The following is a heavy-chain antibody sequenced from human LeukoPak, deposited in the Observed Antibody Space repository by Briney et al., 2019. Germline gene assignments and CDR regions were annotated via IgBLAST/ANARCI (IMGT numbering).Heavy chain of an antibody. CDR3: ARGGSPSIAVAGSIDY. Sequence: SETLSLTCTVSGVSISSYYWSWIRQPPGRGLEWIGYIYYSGSTNYNPSLKSRVTISVDTSKNQFSLKLSSVTAADTAVYYCARGGSPSIAVAGSIDYWGQGTLVTVSS. D-gene: IGHD6-19*01. CDR2: IYYSGST. J-gene: IGHJ4*02. CDR1: GVSISSYY. V-gene: IGHV4-59*01.